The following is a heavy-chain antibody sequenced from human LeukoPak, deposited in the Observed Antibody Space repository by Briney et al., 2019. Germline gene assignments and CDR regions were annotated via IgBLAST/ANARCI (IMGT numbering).Heavy chain of an antibody. CDR3: ARDGFFGGIDY. CDR2: MSTTGSTI. V-gene: IGHV3-48*04. J-gene: IGHJ4*02. D-gene: IGHD3-3*01. CDR1: GSTFSDYW. Sequence: GGSLRLSCAASGSTFSDYWMNWVRQAPGKGLEWVSFMSTTGSTISYADSVKGRFTMSRDNAKNSLFLIMNSLRAEDTAVYYCARDGFFGGIDYWGQGTLVTVSP.